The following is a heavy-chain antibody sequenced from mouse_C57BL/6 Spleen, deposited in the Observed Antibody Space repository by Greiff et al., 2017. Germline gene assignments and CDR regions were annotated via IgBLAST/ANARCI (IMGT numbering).Heavy chain of an antibody. V-gene: IGHV1-53*01. J-gene: IGHJ3*01. CDR1: GYTFTSYW. Sequence: QVQLQQPGTELVKPGASVKLSCKASGYTFTSYWMHWVKQRPGQGLEWIGNINPSNGGTNYNEKFKSKATLTVNKSSSTAYMQLSSLTSEDSAVYYCARSYYYGSSCGAWFAYWGQGTLVTVSA. CDR3: ARSYYYGSSCGAWFAY. CDR2: INPSNGGT. D-gene: IGHD1-1*01.